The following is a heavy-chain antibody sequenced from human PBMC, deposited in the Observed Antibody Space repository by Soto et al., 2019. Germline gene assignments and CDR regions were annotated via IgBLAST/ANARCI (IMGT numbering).Heavy chain of an antibody. CDR1: GGSFSGYY. CDR2: INHSGST. D-gene: IGHD2-21*02. Sequence: PSEILSLTCAVYGGSFSGYYWSWIRQPPGKGLEWIGEINHSGSTNYNPSLKSRVTISVDTSKNQFSLKLSSVTAADTAVYYCARGRGVVTAIRYYYYYGMDVWGQGTTVTVSS. V-gene: IGHV4-34*01. J-gene: IGHJ6*02. CDR3: ARGRGVVTAIRYYYYYGMDV.